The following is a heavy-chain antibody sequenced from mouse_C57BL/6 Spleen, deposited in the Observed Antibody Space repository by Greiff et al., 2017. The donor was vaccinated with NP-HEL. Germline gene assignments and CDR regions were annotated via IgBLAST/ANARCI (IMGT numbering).Heavy chain of an antibody. CDR2: IDPSDSYP. CDR3: ARSAYFSNYEYFDV. CDR1: GYTFTSYC. V-gene: IGHV1-69*01. Sequence: QVQLQQPGAELVMPGASVKLSCKASGYTFTSYCMHWVKQRPGQGLEWIGEIDPSDSYPNNNQKFKGKSTLTVDKSSSTACMQLSSLTSEDSAVYYCARSAYFSNYEYFDVWGTGTTVTVSS. D-gene: IGHD2-5*01. J-gene: IGHJ1*03.